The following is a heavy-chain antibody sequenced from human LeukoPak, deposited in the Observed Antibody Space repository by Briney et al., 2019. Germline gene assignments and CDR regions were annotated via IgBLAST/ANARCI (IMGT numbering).Heavy chain of an antibody. CDR2: ISGSGGST. D-gene: IGHD3/OR15-3a*01. CDR3: AKDGYWSGLVAFDI. V-gene: IGHV3-23*01. Sequence: AGGSLRLSCAASGFTFSSYAISWVRQAPGKGLEWVSAISGSGGSTYYADSVKGRFTISRDNSKNTLYLQMNSLRAEDTAVYYCAKDGYWSGLVAFDIWGQGTMVTVSS. J-gene: IGHJ3*02. CDR1: GFTFSSYA.